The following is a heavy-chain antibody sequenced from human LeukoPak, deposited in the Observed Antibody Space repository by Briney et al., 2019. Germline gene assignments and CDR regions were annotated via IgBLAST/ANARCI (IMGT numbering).Heavy chain of an antibody. CDR3: AIALYTSSRGWFDP. V-gene: IGHV3-74*01. D-gene: IGHD6-13*01. Sequence: GGSLRLSCAASGFTFSSYWMHWARQAPGKGLVWVSRINSGGSNTTYADSVKGRFTISRDNSKNTLYLHMDSLRADDTALYYCAIALYTSSRGWFDPWGQGTLVTVSS. CDR1: GFTFSSYW. J-gene: IGHJ5*02. CDR2: INSGGSNT.